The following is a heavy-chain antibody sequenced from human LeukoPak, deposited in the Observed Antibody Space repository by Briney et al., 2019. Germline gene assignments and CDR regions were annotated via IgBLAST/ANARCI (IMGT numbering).Heavy chain of an antibody. J-gene: IGHJ5*02. Sequence: SETLSLTCAVSGGSISSSNWWSWVRQPPGKGLEWIGEIYHSGSTNYNPSLKSRVTISVDRSKNQFSLKLSSVTAADTAVYYCARLAYYDFWSGYHRPGTSWFDPWGQGTLVTVSS. CDR1: GGSISSSNW. V-gene: IGHV4-4*02. D-gene: IGHD3-3*01. CDR3: ARLAYYDFWSGYHRPGTSWFDP. CDR2: IYHSGST.